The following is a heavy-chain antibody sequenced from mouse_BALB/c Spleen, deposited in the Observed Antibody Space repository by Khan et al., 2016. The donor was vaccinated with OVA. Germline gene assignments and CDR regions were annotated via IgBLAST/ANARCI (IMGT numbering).Heavy chain of an antibody. CDR2: INTYTGEP. CDR1: GYTFANYG. V-gene: IGHV9-1*02. CDR3: TRSSRSGYRVFAD. Sequence: QFQLVQSGPELKKPGETVKISCKASGYTFANYGMNWVKQAPGKGLKWVGWINTYTGEPTYGDDFKGRFAFSLATSASTAYLQINNLKNEDMATYSCTRSSRSGYRVFADWGQGTLVTVSA. D-gene: IGHD3-1*01. J-gene: IGHJ3*01.